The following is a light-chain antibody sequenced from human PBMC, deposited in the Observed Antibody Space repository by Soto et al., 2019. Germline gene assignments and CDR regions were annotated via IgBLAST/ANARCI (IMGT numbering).Light chain of an antibody. Sequence: QSVLTQPPSASGTPGQRVTISCSGSSSNIGSNTVNWYQQLPGTAPKLLIYSNNQRPSGVPDRFSGSKSGTSASLAISGLQSXDXAXXYCAAWDDSLNGYVFGTGTKVTVL. CDR1: SSNIGSNT. J-gene: IGLJ1*01. CDR3: AAWDDSLNGYV. V-gene: IGLV1-44*01. CDR2: SNN.